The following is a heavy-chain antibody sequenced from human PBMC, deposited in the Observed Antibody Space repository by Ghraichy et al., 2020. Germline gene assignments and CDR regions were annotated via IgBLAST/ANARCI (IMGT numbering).Heavy chain of an antibody. D-gene: IGHD1-1*01. Sequence: GDSLNISCAASGFTFGTFAMSWVRQAPGKGLEWVSAFSVTGITHYADSVKGRFTISGDNSKNMLYLQMNSLRAEDAAVYYCGKGGFGNAPDYWGQGTLVTVSS. J-gene: IGHJ4*02. CDR2: FSVTGIT. CDR3: GKGGFGNAPDY. CDR1: GFTFGTFA. V-gene: IGHV3-23*01.